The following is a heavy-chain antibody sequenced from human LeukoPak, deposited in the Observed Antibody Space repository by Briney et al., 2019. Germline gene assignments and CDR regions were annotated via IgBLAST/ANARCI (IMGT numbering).Heavy chain of an antibody. CDR3: AKDRVRAAAGPRDAPLDY. D-gene: IGHD6-13*01. CDR2: ISGSGGST. V-gene: IGHV3-23*01. Sequence: GGSLRLSRAASGFTFSSYAMSWVRQAPGKGLEWVSAISGSGGSTYYADSVKGRFTISRDNSKNTLYLQMNSLRAEDTAVYYCAKDRVRAAAGPRDAPLDYWGQGTLVTVSS. CDR1: GFTFSSYA. J-gene: IGHJ4*02.